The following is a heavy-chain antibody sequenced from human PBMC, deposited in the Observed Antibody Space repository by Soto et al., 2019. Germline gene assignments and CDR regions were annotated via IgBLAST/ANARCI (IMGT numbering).Heavy chain of an antibody. Sequence: QITLKESGPTLVKPTQTLTLTCTFSGFSLSTSGVGVGWIRQPPGKALEWLALLYWDEDKRYSPSLKSKLTITQDTPNNLVVPTKTNVDPVDTGTYFCAHIGLYVNRHAFGVWGQGTMVTVSS. V-gene: IGHV2-5*02. CDR1: GFSLSTSGVG. D-gene: IGHD3-10*02. CDR2: LYWDEDK. J-gene: IGHJ3*01. CDR3: AHIGLYVNRHAFGV.